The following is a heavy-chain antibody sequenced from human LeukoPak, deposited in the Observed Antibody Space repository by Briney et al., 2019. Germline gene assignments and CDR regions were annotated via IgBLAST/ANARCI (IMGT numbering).Heavy chain of an antibody. CDR2: IKQDGSEK. V-gene: IGHV3-7*03. CDR3: AKPPGLRRLDP. D-gene: IGHD5-12*01. CDR1: GFTFSSYA. Sequence: GGSLRLSCAASGFTFSSYAMTWVRQAPGKGLEWVANIKQDGSEKYYVDSAKGRFTISRDNAKNSLYLQMNSLRAEDTAVYYCAKPPGLRRLDPWGQGTLVTVSS. J-gene: IGHJ5*02.